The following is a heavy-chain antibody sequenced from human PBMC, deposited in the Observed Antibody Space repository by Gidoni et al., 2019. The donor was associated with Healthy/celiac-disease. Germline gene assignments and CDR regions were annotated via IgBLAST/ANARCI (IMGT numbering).Heavy chain of an antibody. D-gene: IGHD5-12*01. Sequence: VQLVLSGAEVKKPGASVKASCNVSGYTFTSYYMHWVRQLPGQGLGWMGIINPSGGSTSYGQKFQGRVTMTRDTSTSTVYMELSSLRSEDTAVYYCARRAEWLRLPPDYWGQGTLVTVSS. CDR2: INPSGGST. J-gene: IGHJ4*02. CDR3: ARRAEWLRLPPDY. V-gene: IGHV1-46*03. CDR1: GYTFTSYY.